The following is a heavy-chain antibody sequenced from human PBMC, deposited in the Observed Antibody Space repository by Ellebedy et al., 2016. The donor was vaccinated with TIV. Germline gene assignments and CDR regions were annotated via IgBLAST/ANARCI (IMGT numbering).Heavy chain of an antibody. CDR1: GDSISSYY. D-gene: IGHD2-2*01. CDR3: ARSCSPSCWECLEY. Sequence: SETLSLXCTVSGDSISSYYWTWIRQPPGKGLEWIGHLTHIGTTNYNPSLQSRVAMSLDSSKTQFSLELKSVTAADTAVYFCARSCSPSCWECLEYWGQGVLVTVSS. CDR2: LTHIGTT. J-gene: IGHJ4*02. V-gene: IGHV4-59*13.